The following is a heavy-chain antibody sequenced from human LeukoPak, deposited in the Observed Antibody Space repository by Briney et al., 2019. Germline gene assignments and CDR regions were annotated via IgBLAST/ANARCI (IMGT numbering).Heavy chain of an antibody. CDR3: ARVMAYDSSGYRYYFDY. J-gene: IGHJ4*02. CDR1: GYTFTSYG. D-gene: IGHD3-22*01. V-gene: IGHV1-18*01. Sequence: GASVKVSCKASGYTFTSYGISWVRQAPGQGLEWMGWISAYNGNTNYAQKLQGRVTMTTDTSMSTASMELRSLRSDDTAVYYCARVMAYDSSGYRYYFDYWGQGTLVTVSS. CDR2: ISAYNGNT.